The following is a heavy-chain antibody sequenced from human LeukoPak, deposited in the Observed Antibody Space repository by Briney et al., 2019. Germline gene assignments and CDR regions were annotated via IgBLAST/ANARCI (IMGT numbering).Heavy chain of an antibody. CDR3: ARGMEVAGVGPVNKYFDY. Sequence: GESLKISCKGSGYSFTSYWIGWVRQMPGKGLEWMGIIYPGDSDTRYSPSFQGQVTISADKSISTAYLQWSSLMASDTAMYHCARGMEVAGVGPVNKYFDYWGQGTLVTVSS. CDR2: IYPGDSDT. V-gene: IGHV5-51*01. CDR1: GYSFTSYW. D-gene: IGHD6-19*01. J-gene: IGHJ4*02.